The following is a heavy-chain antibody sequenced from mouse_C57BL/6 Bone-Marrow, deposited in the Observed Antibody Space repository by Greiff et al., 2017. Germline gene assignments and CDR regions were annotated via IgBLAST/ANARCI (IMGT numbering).Heavy chain of an antibody. CDR1: GYTFTDYY. CDR2: INPNNGGT. D-gene: IGHD2-4*01. Sequence: EVQLQQSGPELVKPGASVKISCKASGYTFTDYYMNWVKQSHGKSLEWIGDINPNNGGTSYNQKFKGKATLTVDKSSSTAYMEIRSLTSEDSAVYYCAGLRPFYYAMDYWGQGTSVTVSS. J-gene: IGHJ4*01. V-gene: IGHV1-26*01. CDR3: AGLRPFYYAMDY.